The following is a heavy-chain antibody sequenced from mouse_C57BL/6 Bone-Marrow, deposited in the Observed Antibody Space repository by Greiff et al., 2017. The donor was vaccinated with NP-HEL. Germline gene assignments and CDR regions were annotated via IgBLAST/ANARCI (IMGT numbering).Heavy chain of an antibody. D-gene: IGHD1-1*01. Sequence: QVQLQQPGAELVMPGASVKLSCKASGYTFTSYWMHWVKQRPGQGLEWIGEIDPSDSYTNYNQKFKGKSTLTVDKSSSTAYMQLSSLTSEDSAVYYCARYPLYYGSSPWYCDVWGTGTTVTVSS. V-gene: IGHV1-69*01. CDR2: IDPSDSYT. J-gene: IGHJ1*03. CDR1: GYTFTSYW. CDR3: ARYPLYYGSSPWYCDV.